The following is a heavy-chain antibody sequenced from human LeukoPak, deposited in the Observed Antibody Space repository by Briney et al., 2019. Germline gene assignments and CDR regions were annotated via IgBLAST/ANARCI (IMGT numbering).Heavy chain of an antibody. CDR1: GGSFSGYY. CDR2: INHSGST. V-gene: IGHV4-34*01. Sequence: PSETLSLTCAVYGGSFSGYYWSWIRHPPGKGLECIGEINHSGSTNYNPTLKSRVTMSVDTSKNQFSLKLSSVTAADTAVYYCARSNYVWGSYRPRQSDAFDIWGQGTMVTVSS. D-gene: IGHD3-16*02. J-gene: IGHJ3*02. CDR3: ARSNYVWGSYRPRQSDAFDI.